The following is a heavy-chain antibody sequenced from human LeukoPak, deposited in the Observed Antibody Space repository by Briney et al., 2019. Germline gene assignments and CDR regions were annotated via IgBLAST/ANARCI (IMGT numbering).Heavy chain of an antibody. CDR1: GYTFTSYD. CDR3: ARVPFSLLRFWGRNCYYGMDV. Sequence: ASVKVSCKASGYTFTSYDINWVRQATGQGLEWMGWMNPNSGNTGYAQKFQGRVTMTRNTSISTAYMELSSLRSEDTAVYYCARVPFSLLRFWGRNCYYGMDVWGQGTTVTVSS. V-gene: IGHV1-8*01. D-gene: IGHD3-3*01. J-gene: IGHJ6*02. CDR2: MNPNSGNT.